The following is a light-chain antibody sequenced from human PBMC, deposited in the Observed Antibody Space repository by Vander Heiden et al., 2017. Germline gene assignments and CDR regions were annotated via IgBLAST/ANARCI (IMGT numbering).Light chain of an antibody. Sequence: PGETATLSCRASQSVSSSYLAWYQQKPGQAPRLLIYGASSRTTGIPDRFSGSGSGTDFTLTISRLEPEDFAVYYCQQYGRSPWTFGQGTRVEIK. CDR2: GAS. J-gene: IGKJ1*01. CDR1: QSVSSSY. CDR3: QQYGRSPWT. V-gene: IGKV3-20*01.